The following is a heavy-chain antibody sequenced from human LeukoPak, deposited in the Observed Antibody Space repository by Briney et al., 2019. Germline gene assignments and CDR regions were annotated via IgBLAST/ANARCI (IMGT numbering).Heavy chain of an antibody. D-gene: IGHD3-9*01. Sequence: GASVKVACKASGYTFTSYGISWVRQAPGQGLEWMGWISAYNGNTNYAQKLQGRVTMTTDTSTSTAYMELRSLRSDDTAVYYCARDRLRYFDWLGPDDAFDIWGQGTMVTVSS. V-gene: IGHV1-18*01. CDR3: ARDRLRYFDWLGPDDAFDI. J-gene: IGHJ3*02. CDR2: ISAYNGNT. CDR1: GYTFTSYG.